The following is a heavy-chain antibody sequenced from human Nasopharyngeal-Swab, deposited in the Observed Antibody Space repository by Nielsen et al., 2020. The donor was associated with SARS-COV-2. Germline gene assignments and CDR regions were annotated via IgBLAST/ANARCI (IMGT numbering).Heavy chain of an antibody. J-gene: IGHJ4*02. CDR2: INAGKGNT. Sequence: ASVKVSCMASGYTLSNYAMYWVRQAPAQRAEFMGWINAGKGNTIYSQRFQGRVRISRDTSANTVYMELNRLRSEDTAVYYCARVPAVAASRIDYWGQGTLVTVSS. CDR3: ARVPAVAASRIDY. D-gene: IGHD6-19*01. CDR1: GYTLSNYA. V-gene: IGHV1-3*01.